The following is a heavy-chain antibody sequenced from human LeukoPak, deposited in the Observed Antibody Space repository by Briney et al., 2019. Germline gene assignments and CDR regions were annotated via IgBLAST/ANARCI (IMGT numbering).Heavy chain of an antibody. Sequence: SETLSLTCTVSGGSISSGGYYWSWIRQHPGKGLEWIGYIYYSGSTDYNPSLKSRFTMSVDTSKNQFPLKLSSVTAADTAVYYCASADYDMAFDIWGQGTMVTVSS. CDR3: ASADYDMAFDI. D-gene: IGHD3-9*01. CDR1: GGSISSGGYY. J-gene: IGHJ3*02. V-gene: IGHV4-31*03. CDR2: IYYSGST.